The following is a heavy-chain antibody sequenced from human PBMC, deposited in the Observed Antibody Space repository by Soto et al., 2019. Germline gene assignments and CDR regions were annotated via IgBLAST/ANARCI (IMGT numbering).Heavy chain of an antibody. V-gene: IGHV3-30*18. J-gene: IGHJ4*02. CDR1: GFTFSDYA. D-gene: IGHD6-19*01. CDR3: AKGGRQWLVTSDFNY. Sequence: GGSLRLSCAASGFTFSDYAMHWVRQAPGKGLEWVAVVSHDGGNTHYADSAKGRFTISRDSSKNTVSLEMTSLRAEDTAVYYCAKGGRQWLVTSDFNYWGQGALVTVSS. CDR2: VSHDGGNT.